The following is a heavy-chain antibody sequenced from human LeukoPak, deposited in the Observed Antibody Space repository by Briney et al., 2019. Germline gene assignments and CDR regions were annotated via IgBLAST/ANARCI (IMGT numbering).Heavy chain of an antibody. D-gene: IGHD6-19*01. V-gene: IGHV2-5*01. CDR2: IYWNDDR. CDR1: GFSLSTSGVG. Sequence: SGPTLVKPTQTLTLTCTFSGFSLSTSGVGVGWIRQPPGKALEWLALIYWNDDRRYSPSLKSRLTITKDTSKNQVVLTMTNMDPVDTAAYYCAHRGGAVAGHYFFDYWGQGTLVTVSS. J-gene: IGHJ4*02. CDR3: AHRGGAVAGHYFFDY.